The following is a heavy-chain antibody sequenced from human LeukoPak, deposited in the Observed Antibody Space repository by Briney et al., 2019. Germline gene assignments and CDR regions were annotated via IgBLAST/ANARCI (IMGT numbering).Heavy chain of an antibody. J-gene: IGHJ6*03. CDR3: ARESLVDYNFYYMDV. CDR2: ISWNSGSI. CDR1: GFTFDDYA. Sequence: PGRSLRLSCAASGFTFDDYAMHWVRQAPGKGLEWVSGISWNSGSIGYADSVKGRFTISRDNAKNSLYLQMNSLRVEDTALYYCARESLVDYNFYYMDVWGKGTTVTVSS. V-gene: IGHV3-9*01. D-gene: IGHD1-26*01.